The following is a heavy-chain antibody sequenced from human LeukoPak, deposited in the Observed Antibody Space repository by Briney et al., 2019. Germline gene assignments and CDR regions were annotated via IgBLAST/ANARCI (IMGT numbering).Heavy chain of an antibody. V-gene: IGHV4-59*08. CDR1: GGSISSYY. CDR3: ARHVRATRETFDY. CDR2: IYYSGST. D-gene: IGHD1-26*01. Sequence: SETLSLTCTVSGGSISSYYWSWIRQPPGKGLEWIGYIYYSGSTNYNPSLKSRVTISVDTSKNQFSLKLSSVTAADTAVYYCARHVRATRETFDYWGQGTLVTVSS. J-gene: IGHJ4*02.